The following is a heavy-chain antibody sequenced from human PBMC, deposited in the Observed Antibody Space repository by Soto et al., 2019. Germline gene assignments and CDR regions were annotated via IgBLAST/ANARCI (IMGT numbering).Heavy chain of an antibody. Sequence: QVKLVQSGAEVKKPGASVKVSCKASGYTFTGYYMHWVRQAPGQGLEWMGWINPNSGGTNYAQKFQGRVTMTRDTSISTAYMELSRLRSDDTAVYYCARAIAGDIAAAGTSWFDPWGQGTLVTVSS. V-gene: IGHV1-2*02. D-gene: IGHD6-13*01. J-gene: IGHJ5*02. CDR1: GYTFTGYY. CDR3: ARAIAGDIAAAGTSWFDP. CDR2: INPNSGGT.